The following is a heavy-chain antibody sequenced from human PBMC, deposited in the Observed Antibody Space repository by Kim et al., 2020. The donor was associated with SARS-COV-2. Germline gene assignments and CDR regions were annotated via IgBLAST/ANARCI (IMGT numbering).Heavy chain of an antibody. CDR3: AREPEAHSLVVVLAAV. CDR2: IDASGHT. D-gene: IGHD6-19*01. V-gene: IGHV4-34*01. Sequence: SETLSLTCAVYGGSLSDFSWSWIRQSPGKGLEWIGDIDASGHTDFNPSLKGRATMSVDTSENQFSLTLTSVTAADTAVYYCAREPEAHSLVVVLAAVWG. J-gene: IGHJ3*01. CDR1: GGSLSDFS.